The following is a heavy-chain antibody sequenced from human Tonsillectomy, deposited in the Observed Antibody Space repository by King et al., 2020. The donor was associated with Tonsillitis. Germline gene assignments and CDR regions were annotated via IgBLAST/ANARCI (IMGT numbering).Heavy chain of an antibody. J-gene: IGHJ4*02. D-gene: IGHD3-22*01. CDR1: GDSISNSTYY. CDR2: IYYSWST. CDR3: ARHYYDSSGHLFDY. V-gene: IGHV4-39*01. Sequence: QLQDSGPGLVKPSETLSLTCTVSGDSISNSTYYWGWIRQPPGQGLEWIESIYYSWSTYYNPSLKSRFTISVDTSKNQFYLKVSSVTATDTAVYYCARHYYDSSGHLFDYWGQGTLVTVSS.